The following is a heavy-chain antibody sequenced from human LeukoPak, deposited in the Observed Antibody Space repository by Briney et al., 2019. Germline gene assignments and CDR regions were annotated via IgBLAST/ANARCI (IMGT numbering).Heavy chain of an antibody. V-gene: IGHV4-34*01. J-gene: IGHJ4*02. Sequence: PSETLSLTCAVYGGSFSGYYWSWIRQPPGKGLEWIGDINHSGSTNYNPSLKSRVTISVDASKNQFSLKLSSVTAADTAVYYCARGPGYSGYSLASDYWGQGTLVTVSS. CDR2: INHSGST. D-gene: IGHD5-12*01. CDR1: GGSFSGYY. CDR3: ARGPGYSGYSLASDY.